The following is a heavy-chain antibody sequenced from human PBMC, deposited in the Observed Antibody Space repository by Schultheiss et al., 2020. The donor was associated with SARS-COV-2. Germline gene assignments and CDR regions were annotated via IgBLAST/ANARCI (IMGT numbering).Heavy chain of an antibody. D-gene: IGHD6-19*01. CDR3: ANGASGWPA. Sequence: GGSLRLSCSASGFIFSNNWMHWVRQVPGQGLLWVARINRDGLTTHYADSVKGRFTISRDNARTTVYLQMNSLTLEDTGLYFCANGASGWPAWGQGTLVTVSS. V-gene: IGHV3-74*01. J-gene: IGHJ4*02. CDR1: GFIFSNNW. CDR2: INRDGLTT.